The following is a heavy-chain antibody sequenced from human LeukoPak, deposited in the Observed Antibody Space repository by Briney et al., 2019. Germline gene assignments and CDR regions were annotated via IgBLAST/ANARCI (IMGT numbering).Heavy chain of an antibody. CDR2: INPSGGST. J-gene: IGHJ3*01. CDR1: GYTFTSYY. V-gene: IGHV1-46*01. Sequence: ASVKVSCKASGYTFTSYYMHWVRQAPGQGLEWMGIINPSGGSTSYAQKFQGRVTMTRDMSTSTDYMELSSLRSEDTAVYYCALWEIVHYAFDFWGQGTMVTVSS. D-gene: IGHD5-12*01. CDR3: ALWEIVHYAFDF.